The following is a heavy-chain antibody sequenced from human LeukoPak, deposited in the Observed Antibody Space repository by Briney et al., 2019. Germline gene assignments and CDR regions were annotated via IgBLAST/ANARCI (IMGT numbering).Heavy chain of an antibody. CDR1: GGSISSYY. V-gene: IGHV4-4*07. Sequence: SETLSLTCTVSGGSISSYYWSWIRQPAGKGLEWIGRIYTSGSTNYNPSLKRRVTMSVDTSKNQFSLKLRSVTAADTAVYYCARDRGYCTNGVCYTDNWFDPWGQGTLDTVSS. D-gene: IGHD2-8*01. CDR3: ARDRGYCTNGVCYTDNWFDP. CDR2: IYTSGST. J-gene: IGHJ5*02.